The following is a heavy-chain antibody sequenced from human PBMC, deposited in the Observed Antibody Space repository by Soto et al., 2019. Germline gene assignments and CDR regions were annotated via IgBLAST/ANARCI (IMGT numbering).Heavy chain of an antibody. CDR1: GFTFSSYG. J-gene: IGHJ4*02. D-gene: IGHD6-19*01. V-gene: IGHV3-33*01. CDR3: ARQSLIAVAGTEFDY. Sequence: QVQLVESGGGVVQPGRSLRLSCAASGFTFSSYGMHWVRQAPGKGLEWVAVIWYDGSNKYYADSVKGRFTISRDNSKNTLYLQMNSLRAEDTAVYYCARQSLIAVAGTEFDYWGQGTLVTVSS. CDR2: IWYDGSNK.